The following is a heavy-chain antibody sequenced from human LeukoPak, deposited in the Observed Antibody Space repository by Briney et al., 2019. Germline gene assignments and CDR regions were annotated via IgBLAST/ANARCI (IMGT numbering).Heavy chain of an antibody. J-gene: IGHJ4*02. CDR1: GFTFSSYG. D-gene: IGHD6-13*01. V-gene: IGHV3-30*18. CDR3: AKDNVAAAGRYFDY. Sequence: GGSLTLSCAASGFTFSSYGMHWVRQAPGTGLEWVALISYDGSNKYFADSVKSRFTISRDNSKNTLYLQMHSLRAEDTAVYYCAKDNVAAAGRYFDYWGQGALVTVSS. CDR2: ISYDGSNK.